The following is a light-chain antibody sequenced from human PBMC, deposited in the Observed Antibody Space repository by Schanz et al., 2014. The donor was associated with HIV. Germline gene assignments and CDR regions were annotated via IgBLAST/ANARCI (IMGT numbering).Light chain of an antibody. V-gene: IGKV3-20*01. Sequence: EIVLTQSPGTLSLSPGERGTLSCRASQSVKSNFIGWYQQKPGQAPRLLIYAASSRATGIPDRFSGSGSGTDFTLTISRLEPEDFAVYYCQQCVTYPYTFGQGTKLDIK. CDR2: AAS. CDR1: QSVKSNF. J-gene: IGKJ2*01. CDR3: QQCVTYPYT.